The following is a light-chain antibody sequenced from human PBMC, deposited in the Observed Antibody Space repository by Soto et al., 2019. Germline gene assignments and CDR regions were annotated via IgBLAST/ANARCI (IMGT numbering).Light chain of an antibody. CDR1: QTVRNNY. Sequence: VLTQSPGTLSLSPGARATLSCRASQTVRNNYLAWYQQKPGQAPRLLIYDASSRATGIPARFSGSGSGTDFTLTINSLAPEDFAIYYCHQRQSWPRTFGQWTKVDIK. V-gene: IGKV3D-20*02. CDR3: HQRQSWPRT. J-gene: IGKJ1*01. CDR2: DAS.